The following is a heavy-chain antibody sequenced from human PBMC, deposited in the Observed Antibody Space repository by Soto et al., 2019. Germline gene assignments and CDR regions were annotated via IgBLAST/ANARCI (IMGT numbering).Heavy chain of an antibody. V-gene: IGHV3-23*01. CDR1: GFAFSSHP. Sequence: GGSLRLSCAASGFAFSSHPMIWVRQAPEKGLEWVAGISDGGDLTYNADSVRGRFTISRDNSRNTLYLQMNSLRAEDTAVYYCARRVIGSSRAFDIWGQGTMVTVSS. D-gene: IGHD3-10*01. CDR3: ARRVIGSSRAFDI. CDR2: ISDGGDLT. J-gene: IGHJ3*02.